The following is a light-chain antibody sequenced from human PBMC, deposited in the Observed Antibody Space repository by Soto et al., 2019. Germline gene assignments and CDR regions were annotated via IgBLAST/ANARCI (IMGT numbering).Light chain of an antibody. CDR1: QSLVHVDGKPY. Sequence: DIVMTQTPLSSPVTLGQPASISCRSSQSLVHVDGKPYLSWLQQRPGQPPSLLIYEISNRFSGVPDRFSGSGSGTDFTLRISRVEAEDVGVYYCMQATQFPLSFGGGTRVEIK. CDR3: MQATQFPLS. CDR2: EIS. V-gene: IGKV2-24*01. J-gene: IGKJ4*01.